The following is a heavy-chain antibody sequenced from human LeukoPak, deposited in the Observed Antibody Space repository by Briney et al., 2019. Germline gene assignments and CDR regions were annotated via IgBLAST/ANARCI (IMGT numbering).Heavy chain of an antibody. CDR2: IKQDGSEK. CDR1: GFTFSTYW. J-gene: IGHJ4*02. CDR3: AREAYYDTLTSFSNFDF. Sequence: GGSLRLSCVVSGFTFSTYWMSWVRQAPGKGLEWVANIKQDGSEKYYVDSVKGRFTISRDNAKNSLYLQMNSLRTEDTAVYYCAREAYYDTLTSFSNFDFWGQGTLVTVSS. V-gene: IGHV3-7*01. D-gene: IGHD3-9*01.